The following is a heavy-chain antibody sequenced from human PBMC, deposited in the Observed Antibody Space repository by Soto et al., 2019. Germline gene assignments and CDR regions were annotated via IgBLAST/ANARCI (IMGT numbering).Heavy chain of an antibody. J-gene: IGHJ4*02. V-gene: IGHV3-23*01. CDR3: AKVGYSGYANGAFDY. CDR1: GFTFSSYA. D-gene: IGHD5-12*01. Sequence: GGSLRLSCAASGFTFSSYAMSWVRQAPGKGLEWVSAISGSGGSTYYADSVKGRFTISRDNSKNTLYLQMNSLRAEDTAVYYCAKVGYSGYANGAFDYWGQGTLVTVSS. CDR2: ISGSGGST.